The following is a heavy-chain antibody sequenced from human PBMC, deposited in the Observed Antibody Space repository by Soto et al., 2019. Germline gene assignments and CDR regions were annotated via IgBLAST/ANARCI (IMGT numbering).Heavy chain of an antibody. V-gene: IGHV3-30-3*01. CDR2: VSFDGNNK. CDR3: ARSGYRHVGGMDV. J-gene: IGHJ6*02. Sequence: QVQLVESGGGVVQPGRSLRLTCAASGFTFSDYAMHWVRQAPGKGLECVAVVSFDGNNKYSADSVKGRFTISRDNAKNTVYLQMNSRRGEDTDVYYCARSGYRHVGGMDVWGRGTTFIFSS. CDR1: GFTFSDYA. D-gene: IGHD5-18*01.